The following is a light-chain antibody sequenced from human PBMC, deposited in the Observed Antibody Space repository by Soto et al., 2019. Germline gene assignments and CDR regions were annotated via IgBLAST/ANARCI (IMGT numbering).Light chain of an antibody. CDR1: QSVLYSSNNLNY. CDR2: WAS. J-gene: IGKJ1*01. V-gene: IGKV4-1*01. Sequence: DIVMTQSPDSLAVSLGERATINCKSSQSVLYSSNNLNYFSWYQQKPGQPPKLLIYWASTRESGVPDRFSGSGSGTDFTLTISSLQAEDVAVYYCQQYYSSPRTFGQGTKVGIK. CDR3: QQYYSSPRT.